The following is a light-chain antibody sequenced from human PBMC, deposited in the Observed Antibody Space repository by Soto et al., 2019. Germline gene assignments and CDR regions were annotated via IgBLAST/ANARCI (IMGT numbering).Light chain of an antibody. Sequence: EIMLTQSAGTRSLSPGERATLSCRASQPVDDNYVAWYQQKPGQAPRLLICASSSGAAVLPARFGGSCSGAVFTLIISMQAAEVLAFYCQQQDSSPRTFGQGTRLEIK. J-gene: IGKJ5*01. CDR2: ASS. CDR1: QPVDDNY. CDR3: QQQDSSPRT. V-gene: IGKV3-20*01.